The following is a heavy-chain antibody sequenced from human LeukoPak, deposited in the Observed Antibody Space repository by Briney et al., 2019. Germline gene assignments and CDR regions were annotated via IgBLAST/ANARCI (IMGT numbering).Heavy chain of an antibody. V-gene: IGHV1-69*05. CDR1: GGTFSSYA. CDR2: IIPIFGTA. D-gene: IGHD2-2*01. Sequence: SVKVSCKASGGTFSSYAISWVRQAPGQGLEWMGGIIPIFGTANYAQKFQGSVTITTDESTSTAYMELSSLRSEDTAVYYCARAAAMREYYFDYWGQGTLVTVSS. CDR3: ARAAAMREYYFDY. J-gene: IGHJ4*02.